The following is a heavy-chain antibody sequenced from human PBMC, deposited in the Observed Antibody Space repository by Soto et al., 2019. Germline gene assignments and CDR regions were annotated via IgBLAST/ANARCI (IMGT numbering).Heavy chain of an antibody. J-gene: IGHJ6*02. Sequence: SVKVSCKASGGTFSSDTISWVRQAPGQGLEWMGRIIPILGIANYAQKFQGRVTITADKSTSTAYMELSSLRSEDTAVYYCARDCGSGYSTGGMDVWGQGTTVTVSS. CDR2: IIPILGIA. V-gene: IGHV1-69*04. CDR3: ARDCGSGYSTGGMDV. CDR1: GGTFSSDT. D-gene: IGHD3-10*01.